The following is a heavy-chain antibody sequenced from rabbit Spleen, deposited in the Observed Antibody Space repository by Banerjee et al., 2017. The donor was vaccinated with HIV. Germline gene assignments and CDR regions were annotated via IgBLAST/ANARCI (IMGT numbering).Heavy chain of an antibody. CDR1: GIDFSSDYY. CDR3: ARNFNF. CDR2: INTGSGGT. J-gene: IGHJ4*01. Sequence: QSLEESGGDLVKPGASLTLTCTASGIDFSSDYYLCWVRQAPGKGLEWIGNINTGSGGTDYASWAKGRFTISKASSTTVTLQMTSLTAADTATYFCARNFNFWGQGTLVTVS. V-gene: IGHV1S40*01.